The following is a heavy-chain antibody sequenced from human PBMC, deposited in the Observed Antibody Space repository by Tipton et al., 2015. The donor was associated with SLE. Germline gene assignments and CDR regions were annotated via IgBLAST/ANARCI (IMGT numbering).Heavy chain of an antibody. Sequence: TLSLTCAVSSGSFTGYSWNWIRQSPGKGLEWIGALGHDGTPNYNPSLKSRVTMSVDTSKRQFSLKLSSVTAADTAVYYCARLVVVVAATGHFDYWGQGALVTVSS. V-gene: IGHV4-34*01. CDR2: LGHDGTP. CDR3: ARLVVVVAATGHFDY. CDR1: SGSFTGYS. D-gene: IGHD2-15*01. J-gene: IGHJ4*02.